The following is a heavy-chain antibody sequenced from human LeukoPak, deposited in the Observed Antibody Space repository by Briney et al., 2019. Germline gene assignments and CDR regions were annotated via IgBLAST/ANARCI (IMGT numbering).Heavy chain of an antibody. V-gene: IGHV1-69*13. CDR2: IIPIFGTA. Sequence: SVNVSCKASGGTFSSYAISWVRQAPGQGLEWMGGIIPIFGTANYAQKFQGRVTITADESTSTAYMELSSLRSEDTAVYYCARAILRFLVRSGYYYGMDVWGQGTTVTVSS. CDR3: ARAILRFLVRSGYYYGMDV. D-gene: IGHD3-3*01. J-gene: IGHJ6*02. CDR1: GGTFSSYA.